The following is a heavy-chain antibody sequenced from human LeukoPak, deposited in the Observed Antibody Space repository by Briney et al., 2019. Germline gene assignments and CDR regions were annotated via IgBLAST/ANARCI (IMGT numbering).Heavy chain of an antibody. CDR3: ARDGYGGNSDYYYYYYMDV. Sequence: GASVTVSFKASGYTFTGYYMHWVRQAPGQGLEWMGWINPNSGGTNYAQKFQGRVTMTRDTSISTAYMELSRLRSDDTAVYYCARDGYGGNSDYYYYYYMDVWGKGTTVTVSS. CDR2: INPNSGGT. V-gene: IGHV1-2*02. J-gene: IGHJ6*03. CDR1: GYTFTGYY. D-gene: IGHD4-23*01.